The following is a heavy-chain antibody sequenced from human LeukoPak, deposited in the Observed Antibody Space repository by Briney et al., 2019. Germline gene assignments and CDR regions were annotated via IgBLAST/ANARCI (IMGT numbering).Heavy chain of an antibody. J-gene: IGHJ4*02. CDR1: GFTFDDYT. V-gene: IGHV3-43*01. CDR2: ISWDGGST. Sequence: PGGSLRLSCAASGFTFDDYTMHWVRHAPGKGLEWVSLISWDGGSTYYADSVKGRFTISRDNSKNTLYLQMNSLRAEDTAVYYCAKDAALGFDYWGQGTLVTVSS. CDR3: AKDAALGFDY.